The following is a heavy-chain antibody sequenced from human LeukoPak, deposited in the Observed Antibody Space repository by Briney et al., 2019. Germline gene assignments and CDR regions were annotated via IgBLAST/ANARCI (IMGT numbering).Heavy chain of an antibody. D-gene: IGHD6-6*01. CDR1: GGSISSYY. CDR3: ARHSSSPYFDY. V-gene: IGHV4-4*07. CDR2: IHSSGNT. J-gene: IGHJ4*02. Sequence: SETLSLTCSVSGGSISSYYWTWIRQPAGKGLEWVGRIHSSGNTNYNPSLKSRVTISVDTSKNQFSLKLSSVTAADTAVYYCARHSSSPYFDYWGQGTLVTVSS.